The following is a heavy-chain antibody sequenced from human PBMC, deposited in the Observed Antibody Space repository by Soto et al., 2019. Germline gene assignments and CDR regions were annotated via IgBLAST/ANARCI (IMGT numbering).Heavy chain of an antibody. J-gene: IGHJ5*02. CDR3: ARASGSSYWFDP. CDR1: GYTFTNFG. Sequence: ASVKVSCNASGYTFTNFGISWVRQAPGQGLEWMGWISAYNGNTNYAQNFQGRVTMTTDTSTSTAYMELRSLRSDDTAVYYCARASGSSYWFDPWGQGTLVTVSS. V-gene: IGHV1-18*01. CDR2: ISAYNGNT. D-gene: IGHD1-26*01.